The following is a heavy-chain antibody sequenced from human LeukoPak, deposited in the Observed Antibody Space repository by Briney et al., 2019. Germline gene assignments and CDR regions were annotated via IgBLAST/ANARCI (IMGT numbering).Heavy chain of an antibody. Sequence: QTGGSLRLSCAASGFTFSSYAMHWVRQAPGKGLEWVAVISYDGSNKYYADSVKGRFTISRDNSKNTLYLQMNSLRAEDTAVYYCAKGGYQPLTYYYYYYMDVWGKGTTVTISS. D-gene: IGHD2-2*01. CDR3: AKGGYQPLTYYYYYYMDV. CDR1: GFTFSSYA. CDR2: ISYDGSNK. J-gene: IGHJ6*03. V-gene: IGHV3-30*04.